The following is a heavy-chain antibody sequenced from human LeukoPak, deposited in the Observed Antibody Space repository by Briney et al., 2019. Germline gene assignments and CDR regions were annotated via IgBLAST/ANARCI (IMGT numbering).Heavy chain of an antibody. D-gene: IGHD2-8*01. V-gene: IGHV3-7*03. CDR2: INQGGSGK. Sequence: GGSLRLSCVASGFPFSNYWMTWVRQAPGKGLEWVANINQGGSGKYYVDSVKGRFTISRDNAKNSHYLQINSLRAEDTAVYFCARDRVTNTYDYYGLDVWGQGTTVSVSS. CDR1: GFPFSNYW. J-gene: IGHJ6*02. CDR3: ARDRVTNTYDYYGLDV.